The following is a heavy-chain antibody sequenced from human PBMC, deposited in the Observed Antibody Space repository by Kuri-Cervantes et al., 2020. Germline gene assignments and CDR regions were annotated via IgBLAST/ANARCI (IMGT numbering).Heavy chain of an antibody. CDR1: GFTFSSYS. CDR3: AREWRVLLWFGEPRYGMDV. J-gene: IGHJ6*02. CDR2: ISSSSSTI. D-gene: IGHD3-10*01. V-gene: IGHV3-48*02. Sequence: ETLSLTCAASGFTFSSYSMNWVRQAPGKGLEWVSYISSSSSTIYYADSVKGRFTISRDNAKNSLYLQMNSLRDEDTAVYYCAREWRVLLWFGEPRYGMDVWGQGTTVTVSS.